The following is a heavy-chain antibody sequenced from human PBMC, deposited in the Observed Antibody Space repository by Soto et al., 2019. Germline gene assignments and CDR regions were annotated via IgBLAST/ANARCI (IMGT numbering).Heavy chain of an antibody. CDR3: ARVWNYYGSGSYAGSDHYYGMDV. D-gene: IGHD3-10*01. Sequence: QVQLVQSGAEVKKPGASVKVSCKASGYTFTSYGISWVRQAPGQGLEWMGWISAYNGNTNYAQKLQGRVTMTTDTSTSTAYMELRSLRSDDTAVYYCARVWNYYGSGSYAGSDHYYGMDVWGQGTTVTVSS. CDR2: ISAYNGNT. CDR1: GYTFTSYG. V-gene: IGHV1-18*01. J-gene: IGHJ6*02.